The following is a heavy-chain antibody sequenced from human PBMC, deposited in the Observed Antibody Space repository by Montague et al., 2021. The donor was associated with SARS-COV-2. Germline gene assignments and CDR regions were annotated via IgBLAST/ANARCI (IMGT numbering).Heavy chain of an antibody. CDR1: GGSFSGYY. V-gene: IGHV4-34*01. D-gene: IGHD2-2*02. Sequence: SETLSLTCAVYGGSFSGYYWSWIRQPPGKGLEWIGEINHSGSTNYNPSLRSRVTISVDTSKNQFSLKLGSVTAAGTAVYYCASLTLGYCSSTSCYSDWFDPWGQGALVTVSS. J-gene: IGHJ5*02. CDR3: ASLTLGYCSSTSCYSDWFDP. CDR2: INHSGST.